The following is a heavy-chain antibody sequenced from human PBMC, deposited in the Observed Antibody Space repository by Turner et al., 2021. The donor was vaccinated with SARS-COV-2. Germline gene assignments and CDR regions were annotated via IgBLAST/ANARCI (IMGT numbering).Heavy chain of an antibody. CDR1: GFTFSRNS. CDR3: ARARWHYYDSSGYYPDAFDI. Sequence: EVQLVESGGGLVKPGGYLRLSCAAYGFTFSRNSMNWVRQAPGKGLEWVSSISSSSSYIYFADSVKGRFTISRDNAKNSLYLQMNSLRAEDTAVYYCARARWHYYDSSGYYPDAFDIWGQGTMVTVSS. J-gene: IGHJ3*02. CDR2: ISSSSSYI. D-gene: IGHD3-22*01. V-gene: IGHV3-21*01.